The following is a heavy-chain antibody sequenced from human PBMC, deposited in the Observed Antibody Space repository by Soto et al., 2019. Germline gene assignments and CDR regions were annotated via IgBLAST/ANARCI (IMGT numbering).Heavy chain of an antibody. V-gene: IGHV4-59*01. CDR3: ARGQLLYYYYYYMDV. CDR1: GGSISSYY. J-gene: IGHJ6*03. D-gene: IGHD2-2*01. Sequence: SETLSLTCTVSGGSISSYYWSWIRQPPGKGLEWIGYIYYSGSTNYNPSLKSRVTISVDTSKNQFSLKLSSVTAADTAVYYCARGQLLYYYYYYMDVWGKGTTVTVSS. CDR2: IYYSGST.